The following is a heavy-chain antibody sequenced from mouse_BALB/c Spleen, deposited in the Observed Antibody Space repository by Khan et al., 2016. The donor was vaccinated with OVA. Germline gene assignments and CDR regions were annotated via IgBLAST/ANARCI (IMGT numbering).Heavy chain of an antibody. CDR2: IWSDGST. CDR3: ARSFLLWSPWFVY. D-gene: IGHD2-10*01. CDR1: GFSLTSYG. Sequence: QVQLKESGPGLVAPSQSLSITCTISGFSLTSYGVHWVRQPPGKGLEWLVVIWSDGSTTYNSALKSRLSVSTDNSKSQVFLKMNSLQTEDTAMYYCARSFLLWSPWFVYWGQGTLVIVSA. V-gene: IGHV2-6-1*01. J-gene: IGHJ3*01.